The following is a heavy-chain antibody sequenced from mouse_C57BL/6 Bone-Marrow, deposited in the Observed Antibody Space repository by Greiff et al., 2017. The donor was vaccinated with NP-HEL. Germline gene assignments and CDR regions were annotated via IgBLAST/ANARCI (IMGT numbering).Heavy chain of an antibody. CDR3: ARWAAQGYYYAMDY. V-gene: IGHV1-64*01. CDR1: GYTFTSYW. Sequence: QVQLQHPGAELVKPGASVKLSCKASGYTFTSYWMHWVKQRPGQGLEWIGMIHPNSGSTNYNEKFKSKATLTVDKSSSTAYMQLSSLTSEDSAVYYCARWAAQGYYYAMDYWGQGTSVTVSS. CDR2: IHPNSGST. J-gene: IGHJ4*01. D-gene: IGHD3-2*02.